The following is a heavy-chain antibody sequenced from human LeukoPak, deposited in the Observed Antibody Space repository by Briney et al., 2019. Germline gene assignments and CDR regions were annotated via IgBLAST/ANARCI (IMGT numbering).Heavy chain of an antibody. CDR2: INPNSGGT. D-gene: IGHD6-13*01. V-gene: IGHV1-2*02. J-gene: IGHJ5*02. CDR3: ARDSSSRKNNWFDP. Sequence: GASVKVSCKASGYTFTGYYMHWVRQDPGQGLEWMGWINPNSGGTNYAQKFQGRVTMTRDTSISTAYMELSRLRSDDTAVYYCARDSSSRKNNWFDPWGQGTLVTVSS. CDR1: GYTFTGYY.